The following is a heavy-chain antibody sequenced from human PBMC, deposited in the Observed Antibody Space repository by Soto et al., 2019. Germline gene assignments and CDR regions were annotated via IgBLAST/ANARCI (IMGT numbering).Heavy chain of an antibody. CDR2: INHSGST. CDR1: GGSFSGYY. CDR3: ARGPFSGSPIDY. V-gene: IGHV4-34*01. Sequence: SETLSLTCAVYGGSFSGYYWSWIRQPPGNGLEWIGEINHSGSTNYNPSLKSRVTISVDTSKNQFSLKLSSVTAADTAVYYCARGPFSGSPIDYWGQGTLVTVSS. D-gene: IGHD3-10*01. J-gene: IGHJ4*02.